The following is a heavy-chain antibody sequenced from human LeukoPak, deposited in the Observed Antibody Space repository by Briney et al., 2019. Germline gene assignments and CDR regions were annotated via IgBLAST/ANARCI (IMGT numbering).Heavy chain of an antibody. CDR3: ARDGPWRYYGSGTPYGMDV. V-gene: IGHV4-31*03. J-gene: IGHJ6*02. Sequence: SQTLSPTCTVSGGSISSGGYYWSWIRQHPGKGLEWIGYIYYSGSTYYNPSLKSRVTISVDTSKNQFSLKLSSVTAADTAVYYCARDGPWRYYGSGTPYGMDVWGQGTTVTVSS. CDR2: IYYSGST. D-gene: IGHD3-10*01. CDR1: GGSISSGGYY.